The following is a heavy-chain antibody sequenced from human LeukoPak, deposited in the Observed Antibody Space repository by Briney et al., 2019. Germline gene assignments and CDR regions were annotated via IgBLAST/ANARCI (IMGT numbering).Heavy chain of an antibody. V-gene: IGHV4-38-2*02. D-gene: IGHD6-13*01. CDR1: TYSISSGYY. Sequence: SETLSLTCTVSTYSISSGYYWGWIRQPPGKGLEWIGSIYHSGSTYYNPSLKSRVTISVDASKNQFSLNLSSVTAADTAVYYCARGRGSSWYYFDSWGQGTLVTVSS. CDR2: IYHSGST. CDR3: ARGRGSSWYYFDS. J-gene: IGHJ4*02.